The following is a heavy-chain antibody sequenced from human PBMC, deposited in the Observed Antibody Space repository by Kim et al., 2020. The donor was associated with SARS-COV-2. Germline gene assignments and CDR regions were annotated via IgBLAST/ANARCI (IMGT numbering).Heavy chain of an antibody. Sequence: ASVKVSCKASGYTFTSYGISWVRQAPGQGLEWMGWISAYNGNTNYAQKLQGRVTMTTDTFTSTAYMELRSLRSDDTAVYYCARMPRIAAAGTGGGYYYYGMDVWGQGTTVTVSS. CDR3: ARMPRIAAAGTGGGYYYYGMDV. D-gene: IGHD6-13*01. CDR1: GYTFTSYG. CDR2: ISAYNGNT. V-gene: IGHV1-18*01. J-gene: IGHJ6*02.